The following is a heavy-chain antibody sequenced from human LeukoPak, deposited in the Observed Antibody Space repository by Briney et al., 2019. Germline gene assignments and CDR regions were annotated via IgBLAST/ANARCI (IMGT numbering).Heavy chain of an antibody. CDR1: GFTFISFG. D-gene: IGHD1-26*01. J-gene: IGHJ5*02. CDR2: IRYDGSNK. V-gene: IGHV3-30*02. CDR3: AKGPYSGFS. Sequence: GGALRLSCAASGFTFISFGMNWVRQAPGKGLEWVAFIRYDGSNKYYADSVNGRFTISRDNSKNTLDLQMNSLRAEDTAVYYCAKGPYSGFSWGQGTLVTVSS.